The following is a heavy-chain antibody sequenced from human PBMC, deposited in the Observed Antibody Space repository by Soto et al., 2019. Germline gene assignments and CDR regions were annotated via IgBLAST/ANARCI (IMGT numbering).Heavy chain of an antibody. CDR3: AKDSYNWNLFDYYGMDV. J-gene: IGHJ6*02. CDR2: ISGSGGST. V-gene: IGHV3-23*01. D-gene: IGHD1-7*01. CDR1: GFTFSSYA. Sequence: GASLKLSCAASGFTFSSYAMSWVRQAPGKGLEWVSAISGSGGSTYYADSVKGRFTISRDNSKNTLYLQMNSLRAEDTAVYYCAKDSYNWNLFDYYGMDVWGQGTTVTVSS.